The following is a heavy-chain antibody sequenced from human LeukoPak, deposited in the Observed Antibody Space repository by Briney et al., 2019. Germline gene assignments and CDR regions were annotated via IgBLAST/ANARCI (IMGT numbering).Heavy chain of an antibody. Sequence: ASVKVSCKASGYTFTGYYMHWVRQAPGQGLEWMGWINPNSGGTNYAQKFQGRVTMTRDTSISTAYMELSRLRSDDTAVYHCASRITMVRGVIIKEGNWFDPWGQGTLVTVSS. CDR3: ASRITMVRGVIIKEGNWFDP. D-gene: IGHD3-10*01. J-gene: IGHJ5*02. CDR2: INPNSGGT. V-gene: IGHV1-2*02. CDR1: GYTFTGYY.